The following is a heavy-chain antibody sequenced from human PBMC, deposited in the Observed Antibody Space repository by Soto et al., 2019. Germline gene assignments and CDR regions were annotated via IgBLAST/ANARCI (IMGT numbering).Heavy chain of an antibody. Sequence: QVQLQESGPGLVKPSQTLSLTCTVSGGSISSGGYYWYWIRQHSGKGLEWIGFSYYIGTTYYNPSLKSRVTISVDTSKTPFSLKLRSVTAADTAVYSCASRAVDTTMVGRDYWGQGTLVTVSS. D-gene: IGHD5-18*01. J-gene: IGHJ4*02. CDR2: SYYIGTT. CDR3: ASRAVDTTMVGRDY. V-gene: IGHV4-31*03. CDR1: GGSISSGGYY.